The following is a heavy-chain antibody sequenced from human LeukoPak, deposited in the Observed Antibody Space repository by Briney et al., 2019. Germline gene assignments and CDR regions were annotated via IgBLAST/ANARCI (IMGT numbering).Heavy chain of an antibody. Sequence: SETLSLTCTVSGGSISGYYWSWIRQPPGRGLEWIGEINHSGSTNYNPSLKSRVTISVDTSKNQFSLKLSSVTAADTAVYYCARGVGYCSSTSCYNRMFDPWGQGTLVTVSS. CDR2: INHSGST. J-gene: IGHJ5*02. CDR1: GGSISGYY. V-gene: IGHV4-34*01. CDR3: ARGVGYCSSTSCYNRMFDP. D-gene: IGHD2-2*01.